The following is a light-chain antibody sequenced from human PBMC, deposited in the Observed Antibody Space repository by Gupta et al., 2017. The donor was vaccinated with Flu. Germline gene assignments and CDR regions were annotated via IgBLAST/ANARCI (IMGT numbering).Light chain of an antibody. Sequence: QSALTQPRSVSGSRGQAVTIYCTGTSSNVDVYNYVSWFQQHPGKAPKLMIYDVSQRPAGVPGRFAGSKAGKAASLTISGLQAEDEADYYCCSYAGSYTWVFGGGTKLTVL. V-gene: IGLV2-11*01. CDR2: DVS. J-gene: IGLJ3*02. CDR1: SSNVDVYNY. CDR3: CSYAGSYTWV.